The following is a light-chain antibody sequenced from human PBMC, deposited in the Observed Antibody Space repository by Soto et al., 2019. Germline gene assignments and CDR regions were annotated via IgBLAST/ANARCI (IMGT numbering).Light chain of an antibody. CDR2: KAS. CDR1: QSISSW. Sequence: DIQMTQSPSTLSASVGDRVIITCRASQSISSWLAWYQQKPGKAPKVLIYKASSLESGVPSRFSGSGSGTEFTLTISSLQPDDFATYYCQHYNSYPLTFGGRTKVEIK. V-gene: IGKV1-5*03. CDR3: QHYNSYPLT. J-gene: IGKJ4*01.